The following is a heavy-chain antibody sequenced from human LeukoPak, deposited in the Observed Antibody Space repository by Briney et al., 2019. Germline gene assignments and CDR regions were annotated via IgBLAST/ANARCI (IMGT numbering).Heavy chain of an antibody. D-gene: IGHD1-26*01. J-gene: IGHJ4*02. Sequence: QPGRSLRLSCAAAGFTFSSYAMQWVRQAPGKGLEWVSYISSSSSTIYYADSVKGRFTISRDNAKNSLYLQMNSLRDEDTAVYYCARDSSWDQTKGFDYWGQGTLVTVSS. CDR2: ISSSSSTI. CDR1: GFTFSSYA. CDR3: ARDSSWDQTKGFDY. V-gene: IGHV3-48*02.